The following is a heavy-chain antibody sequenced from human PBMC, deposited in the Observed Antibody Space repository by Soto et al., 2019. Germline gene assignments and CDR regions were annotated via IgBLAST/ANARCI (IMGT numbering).Heavy chain of an antibody. Sequence: VQLVQSGAEVKKPGSSVKVSCKASGDTDTNYVISWVRQAPGQGLEWMGGIFPKFGTTYSAQKLQDRLTITADESTSTVYMQLSSQRLDDTAVYYCEAEMTFGKLSVVWGQGTTVNVSS. CDR2: IFPKFGTT. V-gene: IGHV1-69*01. CDR3: EAEMTFGKLSVV. CDR1: GDTDTNYV. D-gene: IGHD3-16*02. J-gene: IGHJ6*02.